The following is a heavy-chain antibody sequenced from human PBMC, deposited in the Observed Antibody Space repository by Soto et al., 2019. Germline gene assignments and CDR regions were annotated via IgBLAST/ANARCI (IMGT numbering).Heavy chain of an antibody. CDR2: ISSSGRTI. D-gene: IGHD3-3*01. V-gene: IGHV3-11*01. CDR3: ASHESDFWSGYSYDYYYYGMDV. Sequence: GGSLRLSCAASGFTFSDYYMSWIRQAPGKGLEWVSYISSSGRTIYYADSVKGRFTISRDNAKNSLYLQMNSLRAEDTAVYYCASHESDFWSGYSYDYYYYGMDVWGQGTTVTVSS. J-gene: IGHJ6*02. CDR1: GFTFSDYY.